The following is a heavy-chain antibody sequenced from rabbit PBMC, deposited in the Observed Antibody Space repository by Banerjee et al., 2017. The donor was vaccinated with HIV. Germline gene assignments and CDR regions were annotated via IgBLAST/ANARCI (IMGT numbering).Heavy chain of an antibody. CDR2: IYTSDGRT. CDR3: ARSYSDYDLLRLDL. J-gene: IGHJ3*01. D-gene: IGHD2-1*01. CDR1: GIDFSRHF. Sequence: QQQLEESGGGLVKPGGTLTLTCKASGIDFSRHFMCWVRQAPGKGLEWIACIYTSDGRTWYASWVNGRFTISKTSSTTVTLQMTSLTAADTATYFCARSYSDYDLLRLDLWGQGTLVTVS. V-gene: IGHV1S43*01.